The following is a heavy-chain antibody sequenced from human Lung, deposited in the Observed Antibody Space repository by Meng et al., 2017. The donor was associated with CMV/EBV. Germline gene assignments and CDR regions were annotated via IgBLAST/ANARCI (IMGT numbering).Heavy chain of an antibody. J-gene: IGHJ4*02. CDR2: IRYDGSNK. CDR3: AKDRSSGYYSDY. Sequence: GGSXRLXXAASGFTFSSYGMHWVRQAPGKGLEWVAFIRYDGSNKYYADSVKGRFTISRDNSKNTLYLQMNSPRAEDTAVYYCAKDRSSGYYSDYWGQGTLVTVSS. V-gene: IGHV3-30*02. CDR1: GFTFSSYG. D-gene: IGHD3-22*01.